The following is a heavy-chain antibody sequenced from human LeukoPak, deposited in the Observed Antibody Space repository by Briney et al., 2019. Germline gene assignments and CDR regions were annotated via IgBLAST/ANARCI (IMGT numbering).Heavy chain of an antibody. CDR1: GFTFSSYS. CDR2: ISSSSSYI. V-gene: IGHV3-21*01. Sequence: GGSLRLSCAASGFTFSSYSMNWVRQAPGKGLEWVSSISSSSSYIYYADSVKGRFTISRDNAKKSLYLQMNSLRAEDTAVYYCARDNALYYDFWSGYYSYWGQGTLVTVSS. CDR3: ARDNALYYDFWSGYYSY. D-gene: IGHD3-3*01. J-gene: IGHJ4*02.